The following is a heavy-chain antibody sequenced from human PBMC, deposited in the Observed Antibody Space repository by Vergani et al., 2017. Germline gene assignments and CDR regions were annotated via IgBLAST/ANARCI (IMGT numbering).Heavy chain of an antibody. CDR1: GFTFSSSA. CDR3: AKDRLADAGDGALKVNDY. Sequence: EVQLLESGGGLVQPGGSLRLSCAASGFTFSSSAMSWVRQAPGKGLEWVSTISGSGGSTYYADSVKGRFTISRDNSKNTLYLQMNRQRAEDTAVYYCAKDRLADAGDGALKVNDYWGQGTLVTVSS. D-gene: IGHD6-13*01. J-gene: IGHJ4*02. CDR2: ISGSGGST. V-gene: IGHV3-23*01.